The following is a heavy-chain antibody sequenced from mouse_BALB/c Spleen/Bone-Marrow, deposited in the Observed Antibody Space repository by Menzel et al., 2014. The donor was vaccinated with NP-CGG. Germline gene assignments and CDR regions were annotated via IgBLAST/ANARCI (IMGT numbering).Heavy chain of an antibody. D-gene: IGHD2-4*01. J-gene: IGHJ4*01. CDR2: IDPANGNT. CDR3: ARGYYDYVYAMDY. Sequence: EVQLQQSGAELVKPGASVKLSCTASGFNIKDTYMHWVKQRPEQGLEWIGRIDPANGNTKYDPKFQGKATITADTSSNTAYLQLSSLKSEDTAVYYCARGYYDYVYAMDYWGQGTSVTSSS. V-gene: IGHV14-3*02. CDR1: GFNIKDTY.